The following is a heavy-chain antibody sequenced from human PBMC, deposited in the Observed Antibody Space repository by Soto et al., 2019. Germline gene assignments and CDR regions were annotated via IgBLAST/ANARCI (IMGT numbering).Heavy chain of an antibody. Sequence: QVQLVQSGAEVKKPGASEKISCKASGYTFTSYYMHWVRQAPGQGLEWMGIINPSGGSTSYAQKFQGRVTMTRDTSTSTVYMELSSLRSEDTAVYYCARGPGIAAAGLYYFDYWGQGTLVTVSS. CDR3: ARGPGIAAAGLYYFDY. CDR2: INPSGGST. CDR1: GYTFTSYY. J-gene: IGHJ4*02. V-gene: IGHV1-46*01. D-gene: IGHD6-13*01.